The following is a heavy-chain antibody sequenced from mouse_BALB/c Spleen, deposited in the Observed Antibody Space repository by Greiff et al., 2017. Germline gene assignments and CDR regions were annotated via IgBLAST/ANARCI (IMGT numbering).Heavy chain of an antibody. V-gene: IGHV5-12-1*01. D-gene: IGHD2-3*01. CDR3: ARQIYDGYWYFDV. CDR1: GFAFSSYD. J-gene: IGHJ1*01. Sequence: EVKLMESGGGLVKPGGSLKLSCAASGFAFSSYDMSWVRQTPEKRLEWVAYISSGGGSTYYPDTVKGRFTISRDNAKNTLYLQMSSLKSEDTAMYYCARQIYDGYWYFDVWGAGTTVTVSS. CDR2: ISSGGGST.